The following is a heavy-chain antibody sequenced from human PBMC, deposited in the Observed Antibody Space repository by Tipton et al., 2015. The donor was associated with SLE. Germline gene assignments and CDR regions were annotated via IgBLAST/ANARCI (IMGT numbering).Heavy chain of an antibody. J-gene: IGHJ3*02. D-gene: IGHD4-17*01. CDR3: ARDTRGQHAYGAFDI. CDR1: GFTFSSYG. V-gene: IGHV3-33*01. CDR2: IWYDGSNK. Sequence: PLRLSCAASGFTFSSYGMHWVRQAPGKGLEWVAVIWYDGSNKYYADSVKGRFTISRDNSKNTLYLQMNSLRAEDTAVYYCARDTRGQHAYGAFDIWGQGTMVTVSS.